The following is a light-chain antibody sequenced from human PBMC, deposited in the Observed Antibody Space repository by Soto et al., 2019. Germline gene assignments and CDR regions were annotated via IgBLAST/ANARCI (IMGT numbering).Light chain of an antibody. Sequence: EIVMTQSPATLPVSPRERATLSCRASQSVGRNLAWYQQKPGQAPRLLIYGASTRATGIPAWLSGSGSGTECTLTISSLQSEDFAIYACQQDNHWPPLTFGGGTKVEIK. CDR2: GAS. CDR3: QQDNHWPPLT. V-gene: IGKV3-15*01. J-gene: IGKJ4*01. CDR1: QSVGRN.